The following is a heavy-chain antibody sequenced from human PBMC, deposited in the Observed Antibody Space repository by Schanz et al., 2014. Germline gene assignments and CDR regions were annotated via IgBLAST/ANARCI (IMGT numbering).Heavy chain of an antibody. CDR1: GFTFSDYY. D-gene: IGHD3-22*01. V-gene: IGHV3-11*05. Sequence: QVQLVESGGGVVQPGRSLRLSCAASGFTFSDYYMAWIRQAPGKGLEWVSHISGSSIHKNYADSVKGRFSISRDNGETSVYLQINSLRVEDTAVYYCAKQHGVIQQVSDYWGQGTLVTVSS. J-gene: IGHJ4*02. CDR3: AKQHGVIQQVSDY. CDR2: ISGSSIHK.